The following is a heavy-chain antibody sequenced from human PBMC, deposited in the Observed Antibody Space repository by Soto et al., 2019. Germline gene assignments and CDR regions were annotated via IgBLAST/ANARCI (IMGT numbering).Heavy chain of an antibody. CDR3: ARVAVAARPRWYNWFDP. D-gene: IGHD2-15*01. J-gene: IGHJ5*02. CDR2: MNPNSGET. V-gene: IGHV1-8*01. Sequence: QEQLVQSGAEVKKPGASVKVSCKTSGYTFTDYDINWVRQATGQGLEWIGWMNPNSGETGYAQKFQGRVTMTRSASLSTAYLELSSLSSEDTAVYYCARVAVAARPRWYNWFDPCGQGTLVTVSS. CDR1: GYTFTDYD.